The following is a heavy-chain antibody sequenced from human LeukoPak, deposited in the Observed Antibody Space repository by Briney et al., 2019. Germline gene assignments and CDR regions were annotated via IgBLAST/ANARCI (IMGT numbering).Heavy chain of an antibody. CDR2: ISSSGSTI. CDR3: ARESTAMVMYNWFDP. D-gene: IGHD5-18*01. Sequence: PGGSLRLSCAASGFTFSSYEMNWVRQAPGKGLEWVSYISSSGSTIYYADSVKGRFTISRDNAKNSLYLQMNSLRAEDTAVYYCARESTAMVMYNWFDPGAREPWSPSPQ. CDR1: GFTFSSYE. V-gene: IGHV3-48*03. J-gene: IGHJ5*02.